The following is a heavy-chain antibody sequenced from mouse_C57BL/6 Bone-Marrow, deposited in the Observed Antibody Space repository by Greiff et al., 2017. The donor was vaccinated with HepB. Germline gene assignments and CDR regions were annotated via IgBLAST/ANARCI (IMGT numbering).Heavy chain of an antibody. CDR3: ARGSAYGSSRYYGDD. Sequence: QVQLQQPGAELVRPGTSVKLSCKASGYTFTSYWMHWVKQRPGQGLEWIGVIDPSDSYTNYNQKFKGKATLTVDTSSSTAYMQLSSLTSEDSAVYDGARGSAYGSSRYYGDDGGKGNTRTVSS. J-gene: IGHJ2*01. CDR1: GYTFTSYW. D-gene: IGHD1-1*01. CDR2: IDPSDSYT. V-gene: IGHV1-59*01.